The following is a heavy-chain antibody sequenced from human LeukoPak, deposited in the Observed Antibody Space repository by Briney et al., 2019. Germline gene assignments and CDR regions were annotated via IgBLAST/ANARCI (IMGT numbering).Heavy chain of an antibody. CDR1: GFTVSSNY. Sequence: LPGGSLRLSCAASGFTVSSNYMSWVRQAPGKGLEWVSVIYSGGSTYYADSVKGRFTISRDNSKNTLYLQMNSLRAEDTAVYYCARAGYSSSWYLSGYYYYYMDVWGKGTTVTISS. J-gene: IGHJ6*03. V-gene: IGHV3-53*01. D-gene: IGHD6-13*01. CDR3: ARAGYSSSWYLSGYYYYYMDV. CDR2: IYSGGST.